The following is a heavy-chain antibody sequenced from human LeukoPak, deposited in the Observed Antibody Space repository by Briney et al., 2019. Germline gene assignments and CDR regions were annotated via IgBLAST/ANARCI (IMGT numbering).Heavy chain of an antibody. V-gene: IGHV1-46*01. CDR1: GYTFTSHY. D-gene: IGHD3-22*01. J-gene: IGHJ2*01. CDR3: ARITMTTSGWHFDL. CDR2: IHPSGGST. Sequence: VASVKVSCKASGYTFTSHYMHWVRQAPGEGLEWMGIIHPSGGSTTYAQKFQGRVTMTTDTSTSTVYMELSSLRSEDTALYYCARITMTTSGWHFDLWGRGTLVTVSS.